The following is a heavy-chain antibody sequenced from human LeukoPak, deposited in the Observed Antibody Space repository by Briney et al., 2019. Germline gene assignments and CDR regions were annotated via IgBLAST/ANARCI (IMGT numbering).Heavy chain of an antibody. CDR1: GFTFSSYG. J-gene: IGHJ4*02. CDR3: AYMGYYDSSGYVAY. Sequence: GGSLRLSCAGSGFTFSSYGMHWVPQAPGKGLEGVADIRYEGSKKYYADSVKGRFTISRDNSKNTLYLQMNSLRAEDTAGYYCAYMGYYDSSGYVAYWGQGTLVTVSS. V-gene: IGHV3-30*02. D-gene: IGHD3-22*01. CDR2: IRYEGSKK.